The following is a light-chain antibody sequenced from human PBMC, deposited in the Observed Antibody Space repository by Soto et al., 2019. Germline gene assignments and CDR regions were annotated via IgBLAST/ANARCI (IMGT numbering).Light chain of an antibody. V-gene: IGLV6-57*01. CDR1: SGSIASNY. CDR2: EDN. Sequence: NFMLTQPHSVSESPGKTVIISCTRSSGSIASNYVQLYQQRPDSSPTTVIYEDNQRPSGVPDRFSGSIDSSSNSASLTISGLETEDEADYFCQSYDATNQVFGGGTKLTVL. CDR3: QSYDATNQV. J-gene: IGLJ3*02.